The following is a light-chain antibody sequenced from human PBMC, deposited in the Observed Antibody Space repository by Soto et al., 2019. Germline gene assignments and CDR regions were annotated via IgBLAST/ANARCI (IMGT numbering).Light chain of an antibody. Sequence: IQLTQSPFSLSASVGDRVTLTCRASQGMSSYLAWYQQKPGKAPKLLIYVTSTLQTGVPSRFSGSGSGADFTLTISSLQPEDSATYYCQQLSLYPLTFGGGTRWIS. J-gene: IGKJ4*01. CDR2: VTS. V-gene: IGKV1-9*01. CDR3: QQLSLYPLT. CDR1: QGMSSY.